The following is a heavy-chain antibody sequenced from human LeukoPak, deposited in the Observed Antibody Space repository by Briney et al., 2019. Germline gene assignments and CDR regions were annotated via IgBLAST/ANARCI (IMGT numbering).Heavy chain of an antibody. J-gene: IGHJ4*02. CDR3: AKEIHFADGYFDY. Sequence: LTCTVSGGSISSYYWSWVRQAPGKGLEWVSAISGSGGSTYYADSVKGRFTISRGNSKNTLYLQMNSLRAEDTAVYYCAKEIHFADGYFDYWGQGTLVTVSS. CDR2: ISGSGGST. D-gene: IGHD2-8*01. V-gene: IGHV3-23*01. CDR1: GGSISSYY.